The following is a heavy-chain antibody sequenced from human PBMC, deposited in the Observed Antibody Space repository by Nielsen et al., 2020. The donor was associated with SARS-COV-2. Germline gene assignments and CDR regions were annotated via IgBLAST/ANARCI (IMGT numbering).Heavy chain of an antibody. D-gene: IGHD6-13*01. V-gene: IGHV5-10-1*01. CDR3: ARLTELHPQLIAAAGFDY. Sequence: VRQMPGKGLEWMGRIDPSDSYTNYSPSFQGHVTISADKSISTAYLQWSSLKASDTAMYYCARLTELHPQLIAAAGFDYWGQGTLVTVSS. CDR2: IDPSDSYT. J-gene: IGHJ4*02.